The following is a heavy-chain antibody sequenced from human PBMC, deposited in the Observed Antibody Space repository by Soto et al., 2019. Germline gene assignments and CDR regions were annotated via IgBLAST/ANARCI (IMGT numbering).Heavy chain of an antibody. CDR2: INHSGST. Sequence: SETLSLTCAVYGGSFSGYYWSWIRQPPGKGLEWIGEINHSGSTIYNPSLNSRVTISVDTSKNQFSLKLSSVTAADTAVYYCARWGSGWYYFDYWGQGTLVT. CDR1: GGSFSGYY. V-gene: IGHV4-34*01. J-gene: IGHJ4*02. CDR3: ARWGSGWYYFDY. D-gene: IGHD6-19*01.